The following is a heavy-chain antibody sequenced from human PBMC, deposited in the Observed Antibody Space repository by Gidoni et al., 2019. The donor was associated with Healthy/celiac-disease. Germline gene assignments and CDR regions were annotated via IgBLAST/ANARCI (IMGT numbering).Heavy chain of an antibody. V-gene: IGHV3-30*04. D-gene: IGHD2-2*01. CDR2: ISYDGSNK. Sequence: QVQLVESGGGVVQPGRSRRLSCAACGFTFSCYAMNWVRQAPGKGLEWVAVISYDGSNKYYADSVKGRFTISRDNSKNTLYLQMNSLRAEDTAVYYCAREDIVVVPAAPDYWGQGTLVTVSS. J-gene: IGHJ4*02. CDR3: AREDIVVVPAAPDY. CDR1: GFTFSCYA.